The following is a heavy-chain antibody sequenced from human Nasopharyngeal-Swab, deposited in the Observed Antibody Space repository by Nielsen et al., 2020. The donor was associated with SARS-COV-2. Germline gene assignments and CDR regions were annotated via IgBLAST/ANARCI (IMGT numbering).Heavy chain of an antibody. CDR2: IWYDGSNK. J-gene: IGHJ4*02. CDR1: GFTFSSYS. CDR3: ARDGLLGGTTGLDY. Sequence: GESLKISCAASGFTFSSYSMNWVRQAPGKGLEWVAVIWYDGSNKYYADSVKGRFTISRDNSKNTLYLQMNSLRAEDTAVYYCARDGLLGGTTGLDYWGQGTLVTVSS. V-gene: IGHV3-33*08. D-gene: IGHD1-1*01.